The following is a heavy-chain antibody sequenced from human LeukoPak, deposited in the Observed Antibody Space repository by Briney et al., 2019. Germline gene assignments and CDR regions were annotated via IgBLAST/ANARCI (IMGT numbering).Heavy chain of an antibody. CDR1: GYTFTGYY. V-gene: IGHV1-2*02. J-gene: IGHJ4*02. D-gene: IGHD6-19*01. Sequence: ASVKVSCKASGYTFTGYYMHWVRQAPGQGLEWMGWINPNSGGTNYAQKFQGRVTMTRDMSISTAYMELSRLRSDDTAVYYCAITFNPGIAVAGSKTRPDYWGQGTLVTVSS. CDR3: AITFNPGIAVAGSKTRPDY. CDR2: INPNSGGT.